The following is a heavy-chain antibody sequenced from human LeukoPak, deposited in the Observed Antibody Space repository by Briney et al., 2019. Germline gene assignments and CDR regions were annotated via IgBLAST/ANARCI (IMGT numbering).Heavy chain of an antibody. D-gene: IGHD3-9*01. CDR2: IYPGDSDT. J-gene: IGHJ4*02. CDR1: GYSFTSYW. CDR3: ARQGHYDILTGYYKDY. V-gene: IGHV5-51*01. Sequence: GESLKIPCKGSGYSFTSYWIGWVRQMPGKGLEWMGIIYPGDSDTRYSPSFQGQVTISADKSISTAYLQWSSLKASDTAMYYCARQGHYDILTGYYKDYWGQGTLVTVSS.